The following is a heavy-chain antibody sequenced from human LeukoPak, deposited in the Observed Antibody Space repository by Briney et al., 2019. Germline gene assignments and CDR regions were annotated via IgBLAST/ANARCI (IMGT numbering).Heavy chain of an antibody. V-gene: IGHV4-59*08. CDR2: IYYSGNT. CDR1: GGSISTYY. D-gene: IGHD3-16*02. J-gene: IGHJ5*02. Sequence: SETLSLTCTVSGGSISTYYWSWIRQSPGKGLEWIGYIYYSGNTNYNPSLKSRVTISVDTSKTQFSLKLSSVTAADTAVYYCARLYYDSVWGSYRYTPPGWFDPWGQGTLVTVSS. CDR3: ARLYYDSVWGSYRYTPPGWFDP.